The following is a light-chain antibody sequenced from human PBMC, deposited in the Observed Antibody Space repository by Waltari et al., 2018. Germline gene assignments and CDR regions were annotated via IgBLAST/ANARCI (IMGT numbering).Light chain of an antibody. CDR2: DAS. CDR3: QQRSNWMFT. J-gene: IGKJ2*01. V-gene: IGKV3-11*01. CDR1: QSVNNS. Sequence: EIVLTQSPATLSLSPGDRATLSCRVSQSVNNSLGWYQQKPGQAPRLLIYDASRRATDIPARFSGGGSGTDFTLTISSLEPEDFAVFYCQQRSNWMFTFGQGTKLDIK.